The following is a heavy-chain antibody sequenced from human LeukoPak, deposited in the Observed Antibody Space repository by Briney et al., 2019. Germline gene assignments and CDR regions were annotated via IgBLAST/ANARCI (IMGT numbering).Heavy chain of an antibody. V-gene: IGHV3-33*01. CDR2: IWYDGSNE. CDR1: GFTFSTYG. Sequence: PGRSLRLSCAASGFTFSTYGMHWVRQAPGKGLEWVALIWYDGSNEYYADSVKGRFTISRDNSKNTLYLQMNSLRAEDTAVYYCARGAPTGVTMIVAVMRYWGQGTLVTVSS. J-gene: IGHJ4*02. D-gene: IGHD3-22*01. CDR3: ARGAPTGVTMIVAVMRY.